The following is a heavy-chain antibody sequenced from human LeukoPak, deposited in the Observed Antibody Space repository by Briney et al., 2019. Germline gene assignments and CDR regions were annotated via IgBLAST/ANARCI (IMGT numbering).Heavy chain of an antibody. CDR3: ARVGAAAGIPFSRFDP. V-gene: IGHV1-18*01. Sequence: ASVKVSCKASGYTFTSYGISWVRQAPGQGLEWMGWISAYNGNTNYAQKLQGRVTMTTDTSTSTAYMELRSLRSDDTAVYYCARVGAAAGIPFSRFDPWGQGTLVTVSS. D-gene: IGHD6-13*01. CDR1: GYTFTSYG. CDR2: ISAYNGNT. J-gene: IGHJ5*02.